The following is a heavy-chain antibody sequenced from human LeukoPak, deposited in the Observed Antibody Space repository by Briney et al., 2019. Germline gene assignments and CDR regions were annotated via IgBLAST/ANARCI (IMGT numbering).Heavy chain of an antibody. CDR1: GITLSNYG. Sequence: QPGGSLRLSCAVSGITLSNYGMSWVRQAPGKGLEWVAGISGSGGRTNYADSVKGRFTISRDNSKNTLYLQMNSLRAEDTAVYYCAKSNRVGGWYRFDYWGQGTLVTVSS. D-gene: IGHD6-19*01. V-gene: IGHV3-23*01. CDR3: AKSNRVGGWYRFDY. CDR2: ISGSGGRT. J-gene: IGHJ4*02.